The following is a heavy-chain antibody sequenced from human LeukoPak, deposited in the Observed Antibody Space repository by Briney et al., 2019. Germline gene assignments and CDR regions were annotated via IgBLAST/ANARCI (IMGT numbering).Heavy chain of an antibody. Sequence: SETLSLTCAVYGGSFSGYYWSWIRQPPGKGLEWIGEINHSGSTNYNPSLKSRVTISVDTSKNQFSLKLSSVTAAGTAVYYCARGRHDSSGYYIDYWGQGTLVTVSS. CDR3: ARGRHDSSGYYIDY. CDR1: GGSFSGYY. V-gene: IGHV4-34*01. D-gene: IGHD3-22*01. J-gene: IGHJ4*02. CDR2: INHSGST.